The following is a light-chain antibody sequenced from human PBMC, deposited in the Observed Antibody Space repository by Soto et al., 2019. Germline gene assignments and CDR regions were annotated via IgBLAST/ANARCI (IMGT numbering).Light chain of an antibody. CDR1: QSVSASH. J-gene: IGKJ1*01. Sequence: EIVLTQSPGTLSLSPGERATLSCRASQSVSASHLAWYQQKPGQTPRLLVYDASSRATGIPDRFSGSGSGTDFTLIISRLEPEDFAVYFCQQYDSSSWTFGQGTKVDIK. CDR2: DAS. CDR3: QQYDSSSWT. V-gene: IGKV3-20*01.